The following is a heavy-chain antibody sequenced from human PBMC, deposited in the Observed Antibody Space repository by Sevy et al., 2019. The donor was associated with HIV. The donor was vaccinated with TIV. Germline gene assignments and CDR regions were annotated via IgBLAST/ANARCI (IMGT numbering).Heavy chain of an antibody. CDR1: GFTVNSNY. CDR2: IHSDDTT. J-gene: IGHJ4*02. CDR3: ARAESRYGYALNY. V-gene: IGHV3-66*01. D-gene: IGHD5-18*01. Sequence: GGSLRLSCAASGFTVNSNYMTWVRQAPGKGLEGVSVIHSDDTTYHADSVKDRFTISRDNFKNTLYLHMSSLRAEDTAVYYCARAESRYGYALNYWGQGTPVTVSS.